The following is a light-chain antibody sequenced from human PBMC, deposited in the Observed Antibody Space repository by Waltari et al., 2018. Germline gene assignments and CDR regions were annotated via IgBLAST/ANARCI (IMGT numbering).Light chain of an antibody. Sequence: DIQLTQSPSYLSASVGDRVPITCRASQTLTTYLNWYQQRPGTAPKFLIYAASNLETGVPSRFSGGGSGTDFTLTISGLQPDDFATYYCQQSKEVPFTFGQGTKLEIK. V-gene: IGKV1-39*01. CDR1: QTLTTY. CDR3: QQSKEVPFT. J-gene: IGKJ2*01. CDR2: AAS.